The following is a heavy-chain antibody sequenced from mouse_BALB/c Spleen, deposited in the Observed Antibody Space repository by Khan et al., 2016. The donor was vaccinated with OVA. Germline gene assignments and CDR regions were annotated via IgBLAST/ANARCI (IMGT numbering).Heavy chain of an antibody. V-gene: IGHV5-12-2*01. CDR1: GFTFSSNT. D-gene: IGHD1-2*01. CDR2: ITNGGGNT. Sequence: EVELVESGGGLVQPGGSLKLSCAASGFTFSSNTMSWVRQPPEKRLEWVAYITNGGGNTYYPDTVKGRFTISRDNAKNTLYLQMSSLKSGDTAMYYCARIPTFITTALDYWGQGTSVTVSS. J-gene: IGHJ4*01. CDR3: ARIPTFITTALDY.